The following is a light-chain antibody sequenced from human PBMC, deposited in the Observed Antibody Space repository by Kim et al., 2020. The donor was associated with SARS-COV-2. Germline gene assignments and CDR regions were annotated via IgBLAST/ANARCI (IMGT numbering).Light chain of an antibody. V-gene: IGKV1-39*01. CDR2: AAS. J-gene: IGKJ4*01. CDR1: KSIGTR. Sequence: IQMTQSPSSLAASVGDRVTIACRASKSIGTRLNWYQQRPEKAPKLLIYAASTLQSGVPSRFSGTGSGTDFALTISSLQPEDFATYYCQQSYTTPWLSFGGGTKLEI. CDR3: QQSYTTPWLS.